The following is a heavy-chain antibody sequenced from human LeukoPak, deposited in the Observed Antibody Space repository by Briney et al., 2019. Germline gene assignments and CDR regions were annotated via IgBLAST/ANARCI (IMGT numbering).Heavy chain of an antibody. D-gene: IGHD6-19*01. Sequence: PGRSLRLSCAASGFTFSSYAMHWVRQAPGKGLEWVAVISYDGSNKYYADSVKGRFTISRDNSKNTLYLQMNSLRAEDTAVYYCARERQWLEIEYYFDYWGQGTLVTVSS. CDR1: GFTFSSYA. CDR2: ISYDGSNK. V-gene: IGHV3-30*04. CDR3: ARERQWLEIEYYFDY. J-gene: IGHJ4*02.